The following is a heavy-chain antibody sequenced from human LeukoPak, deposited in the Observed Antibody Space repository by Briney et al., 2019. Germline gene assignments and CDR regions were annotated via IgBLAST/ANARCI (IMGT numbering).Heavy chain of an antibody. D-gene: IGHD1-1*01. Sequence: SETLSLTCTVSGGSISSYYWSWIRQPAGKGLEWIGRIYTSGSTNYNPSLKSRVTMSVDTPKNQFSLKLSSVTAADTAVYYCARDLGYNWNERGFDYWGQGTLVTVSS. CDR3: ARDLGYNWNERGFDY. V-gene: IGHV4-4*07. CDR2: IYTSGST. CDR1: GGSISSYY. J-gene: IGHJ4*02.